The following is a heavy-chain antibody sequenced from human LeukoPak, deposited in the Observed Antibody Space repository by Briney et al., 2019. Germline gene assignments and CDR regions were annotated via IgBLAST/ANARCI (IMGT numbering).Heavy chain of an antibody. CDR2: ISSSSSYI. V-gene: IGHV3-21*01. CDR3: ARDVGATLNPFDY. D-gene: IGHD1-26*01. J-gene: IGHJ4*02. Sequence: GGSLRLSCAASRFTFSSCSMNWVRQAPGKGLEWVSSISSSSSYIYYADSVKGRFTISRDNAKNSLYLQMNSLRAEDTAVYYCARDVGATLNPFDYWGQGTLVTVSS. CDR1: RFTFSSCS.